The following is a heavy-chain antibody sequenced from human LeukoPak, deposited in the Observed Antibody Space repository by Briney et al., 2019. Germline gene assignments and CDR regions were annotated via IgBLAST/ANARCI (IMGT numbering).Heavy chain of an antibody. Sequence: SVKVSCKASGGTFSSYAISWVRQAPGQGLEWMGGIIPIFGTANYAQKFQVRVTITADESTSTAYMELSSLRSEDTAVYYCARGTYYYDSSGFSFFDYWGQGTLVTVSS. D-gene: IGHD3-22*01. J-gene: IGHJ4*02. CDR3: ARGTYYYDSSGFSFFDY. V-gene: IGHV1-69*01. CDR1: GGTFSSYA. CDR2: IIPIFGTA.